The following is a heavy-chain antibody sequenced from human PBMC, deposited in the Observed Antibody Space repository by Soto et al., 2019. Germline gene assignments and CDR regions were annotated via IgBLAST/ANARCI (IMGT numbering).Heavy chain of an antibody. J-gene: IGHJ4*02. V-gene: IGHV4-30-2*01. CDR1: GDSMTSGDYS. D-gene: IGHD2-2*01. CDR3: ARGDYQYSIDY. Sequence: SETLCLTCTVSGDSMTSGDYSWSWTRQPPGKGLEWLGYIYRTGNTHYSPSLKSRVSISQDRSKNQFSLELTSVTAADTAVYYCARGDYQYSIDYWGQGTLVTVSS. CDR2: IYRTGNT.